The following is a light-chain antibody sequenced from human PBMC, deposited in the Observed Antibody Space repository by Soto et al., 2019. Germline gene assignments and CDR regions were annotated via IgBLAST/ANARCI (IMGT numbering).Light chain of an antibody. CDR1: SSDGGGYNY. V-gene: IGLV2-14*01. CDR3: SVYPSSSTLVV. CDR2: DVS. Sequence: QSALTQPASVSGSPGQSITISCTGTSSDGGGYNYVSWYQQHPGKAPKLMIYDVSNRPSGVSNRFSGSKSGNTASLTISGLQAEDVADYYCSVYPSSSTLVVFGGRTKLTVL. J-gene: IGLJ2*01.